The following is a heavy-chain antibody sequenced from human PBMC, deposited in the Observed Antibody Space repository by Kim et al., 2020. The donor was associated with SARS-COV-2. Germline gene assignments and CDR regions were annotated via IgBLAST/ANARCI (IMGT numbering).Heavy chain of an antibody. J-gene: IGHJ4*02. CDR1: GGTFSSYA. D-gene: IGHD3-22*01. CDR3: ARCKRHILPYYYDSSGYSWFMFGWYYFDY. CDR2: IIPIFGTA. V-gene: IGHV1-69*13. Sequence: SVKVSCKASGGTFSSYAISWVRQAPGQGLEWMGGIIPIFGTANYAQKFQGRVTITADESTSTAYMELSSLRSEDTAVYYCARCKRHILPYYYDSSGYSWFMFGWYYFDYWGQGTLVTVSS.